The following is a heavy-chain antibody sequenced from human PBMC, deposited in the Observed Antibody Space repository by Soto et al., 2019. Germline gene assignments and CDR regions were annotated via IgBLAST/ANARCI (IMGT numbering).Heavy chain of an antibody. Sequence: EVQLLESGGTVVQPGGSLRLSCAASGFTFSTYGVSWVRQAPGKGLEWVSAISGSGYNTFYADSVKGRFTISRDNSNNTVHLLMNNLRADDTARYYCVKQLLSLIVVADAFDIWGQGTMVTVSS. CDR2: ISGSGYNT. CDR1: GFTFSTYG. D-gene: IGHD3-22*01. V-gene: IGHV3-23*01. CDR3: VKQLLSLIVVADAFDI. J-gene: IGHJ3*02.